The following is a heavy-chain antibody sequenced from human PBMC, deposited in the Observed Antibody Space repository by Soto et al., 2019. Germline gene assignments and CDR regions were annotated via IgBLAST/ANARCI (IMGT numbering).Heavy chain of an antibody. CDR1: GFTFSSYA. CDR2: ISGSGGST. CDR3: AKVSSSSSYYYYGMDV. D-gene: IGHD6-6*01. Sequence: GGSLRLSCAASGFTFSSYAMSWVRQAPGKGLEWVSAISGSGGSTYYADSVRGRFTISRDNSKNTLYLQMNSLRAEDTAVYYCAKVSSSSSYYYYGMDVWGQGTTVTVSS. V-gene: IGHV3-23*01. J-gene: IGHJ6*02.